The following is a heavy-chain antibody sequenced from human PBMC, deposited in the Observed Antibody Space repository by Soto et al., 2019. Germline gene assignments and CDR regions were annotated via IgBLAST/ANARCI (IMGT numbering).Heavy chain of an antibody. CDR3: AHRVLRTVFGLVTTTAIYFDF. J-gene: IGHJ4*02. V-gene: IGHV2-5*01. CDR1: WFSLTTSGVG. D-gene: IGHD3-3*01. Sequence: QITLNESGPTLVNPTQTLTLTCTFSWFSLTTSGVGVGWIRQSPGKAPEWLSLIYWYDDKRYIPSLKSRLTITKDTSTTQVVLTMANLDPAYTATYYCAHRVLRTVFGLVTTTAIYFDFWGQGTPVAVSS. CDR2: IYWYDDK.